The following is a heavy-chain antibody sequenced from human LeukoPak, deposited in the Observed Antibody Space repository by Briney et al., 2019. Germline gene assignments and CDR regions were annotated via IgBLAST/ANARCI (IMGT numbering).Heavy chain of an antibody. V-gene: IGHV4-34*01. CDR2: INHSGST. CDR3: ATTFGGSSRGFDY. J-gene: IGHJ4*02. D-gene: IGHD2-15*01. CDR1: GGSFSGYY. Sequence: SETLSLTXAVYGGSFSGYYWSWICQPPGKGLEWIGEINHSGSTNYNPSLKSRVTISVDTSKNQFSLKLSSVTAADTAVYYCATTFGGSSRGFDYWGQGTLVTVSS.